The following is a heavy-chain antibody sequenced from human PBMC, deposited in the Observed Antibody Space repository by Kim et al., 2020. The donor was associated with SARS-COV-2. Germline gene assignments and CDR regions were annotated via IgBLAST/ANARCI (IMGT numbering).Heavy chain of an antibody. J-gene: IGHJ4*02. D-gene: IGHD3-9*01. CDR2: INTNTGNP. CDR3: ARDLGLGQTQLRYFDWLTHRDVQGRGDY. Sequence: ASVKVSCKASGYTFTSYAMNWVRQAPGQGLEWMGWINTNTGNPTYAQGFTGRFVFPLDTSVSTAYLQISSLKAEDTAVYYCARDLGLGQTQLRYFDWLTHRDVQGRGDYWGQGTLVTVSS. V-gene: IGHV7-4-1*02. CDR1: GYTFTSYA.